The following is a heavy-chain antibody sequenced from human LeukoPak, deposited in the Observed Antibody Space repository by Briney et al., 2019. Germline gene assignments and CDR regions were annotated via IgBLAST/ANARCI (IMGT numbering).Heavy chain of an antibody. D-gene: IGHD3-22*01. CDR2: IWCDGSNK. CDR3: ARERTMIAEVDY. V-gene: IGHV3-33*01. J-gene: IGHJ4*02. Sequence: GGSLRLSCAASGFTFSSYGMHWVRQAPGKGLEWVAVIWCDGSNKYYADSVKGRFTISRDNSKNTLYLQMNSLRAEDTAVYYCARERTMIAEVDYWGQGTLVTVSS. CDR1: GFTFSSYG.